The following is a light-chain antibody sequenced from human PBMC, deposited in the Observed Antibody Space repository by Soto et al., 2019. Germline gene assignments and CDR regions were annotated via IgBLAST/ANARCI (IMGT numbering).Light chain of an antibody. CDR3: QQLNSNPLT. Sequence: DIQLTQSPSFLSASVGDRVTITCRASQGISSYLAWYQQKPGKAPKLLIYAASTLKSGVPSRISGRGSGTVFTLTFTILQPEDFASYYCQQLNSNPLTFGGGTKVDIK. V-gene: IGKV1-9*01. CDR2: AAS. J-gene: IGKJ4*01. CDR1: QGISSY.